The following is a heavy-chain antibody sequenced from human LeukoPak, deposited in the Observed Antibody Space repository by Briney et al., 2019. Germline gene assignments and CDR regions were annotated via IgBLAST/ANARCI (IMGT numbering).Heavy chain of an antibody. CDR2: INAGNGNT. CDR3: ATGGSSSWYGA. J-gene: IGHJ5*02. V-gene: IGHV1-3*01. CDR1: GCTFTSYA. Sequence: ASVKVSCKASGCTFTSYAMHWVRQAPGQRLEWMGWINAGNGNTKYSQKFQGRVTITRDTSASTAYMELSSLRSEDTAVYYCATGGSSSWYGAWGQGTLVTVSS. D-gene: IGHD6-13*01.